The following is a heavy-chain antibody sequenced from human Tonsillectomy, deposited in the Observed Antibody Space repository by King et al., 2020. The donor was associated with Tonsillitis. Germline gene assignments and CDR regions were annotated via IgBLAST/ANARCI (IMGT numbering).Heavy chain of an antibody. J-gene: IGHJ3*02. V-gene: IGHV3-20*04. CDR2: INWNGGST. Sequence: VQLVESGGGVVRPGGSLSLSCVASGFTFDDYGMSWVRQAPGKGLEWVSTINWNGGSTGYADSVKGRFTISRDNAKNSLYLQMNSLRAEDMALYYCARDLVWGTSRDAFDIWGQGTMVTVSS. CDR1: GFTFDDYG. D-gene: IGHD3-16*01. CDR3: ARDLVWGTSRDAFDI.